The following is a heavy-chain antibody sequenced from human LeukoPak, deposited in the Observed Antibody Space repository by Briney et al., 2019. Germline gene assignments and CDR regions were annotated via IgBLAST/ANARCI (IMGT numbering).Heavy chain of an antibody. D-gene: IGHD2-15*01. CDR2: ICYSGST. CDR3: ARHLYCSGGTCYSGHYYYGMDV. J-gene: IGHJ6*02. Sequence: SETLSLTCTVSGGSISSYYWSWIRQPPGKGLEWIGYICYSGSTNYNPSLKSRVTISVDTSKNQFSLKLSSVTAADTAVYYCARHLYCSGGTCYSGHYYYGMDVWGQGTTVTVSS. CDR1: GGSISSYY. V-gene: IGHV4-59*08.